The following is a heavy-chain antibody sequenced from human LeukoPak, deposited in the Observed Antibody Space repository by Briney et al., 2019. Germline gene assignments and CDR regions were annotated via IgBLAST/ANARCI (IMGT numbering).Heavy chain of an antibody. CDR1: GFTFSSYA. J-gene: IGHJ4*02. Sequence: PGRSLRLSCAASGFTFSSYAMHWVRQAPGKGLEWVAVISYDGSNKYYADSVKGRFTISRDNSKNTLYLQMNSLRAEDTAVYYCAREGQWLGFDYWGQGTLVTVS. D-gene: IGHD6-19*01. CDR3: AREGQWLGFDY. CDR2: ISYDGSNK. V-gene: IGHV3-30-3*01.